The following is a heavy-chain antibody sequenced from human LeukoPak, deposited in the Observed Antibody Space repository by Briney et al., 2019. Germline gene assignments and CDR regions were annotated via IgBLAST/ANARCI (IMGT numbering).Heavy chain of an antibody. D-gene: IGHD6-13*01. CDR3: ARSSEQLIDY. CDR2: INPSGGST. J-gene: IGHJ4*02. V-gene: IGHV1-46*01. Sequence: ASVRVSCEASGYTFTNYYMHWVRQAPGQGLEWMGIINPSGGSTSYAQKFQGRVTMTRDTSTSTVYMELSSLRSEDTAVYYCARSSEQLIDYWGQGTLVTVSS. CDR1: GYTFTNYY.